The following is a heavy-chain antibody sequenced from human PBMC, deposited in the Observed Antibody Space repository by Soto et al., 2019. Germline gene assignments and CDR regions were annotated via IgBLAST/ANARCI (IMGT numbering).Heavy chain of an antibody. CDR2: IFSSGIT. J-gene: IGHJ4*02. D-gene: IGHD5-12*01. Sequence: SETLSLTCTVSVGSVNTFYWSWVRQPAGKGLEWIGRIFSSGITSFNPSLESRVAMSVDTSKNHFSLNLSSVTAADMAVYYCAREGSYSAYNFAHGIQLWSFDFWGQGALVTVSS. CDR1: VGSVNTFY. CDR3: AREGSYSAYNFAHGIQLWSFDF. V-gene: IGHV4-4*07.